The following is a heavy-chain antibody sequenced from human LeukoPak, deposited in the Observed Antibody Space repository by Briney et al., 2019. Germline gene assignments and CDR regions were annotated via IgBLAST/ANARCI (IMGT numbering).Heavy chain of an antibody. CDR1: GGSISSGDYY. CDR2: IYYSGST. Sequence: SETLSLTCTVSGGSISSGDYYWSWIRQPPGKGLEWIGYIYYSGSTYYNPSLKSRVTISVDTSKNQFSLKLSSVTGADTAAYYCARVGYGDHAFDYWGQGTLVTVSS. V-gene: IGHV4-30-4*01. J-gene: IGHJ4*02. D-gene: IGHD4-17*01. CDR3: ARVGYGDHAFDY.